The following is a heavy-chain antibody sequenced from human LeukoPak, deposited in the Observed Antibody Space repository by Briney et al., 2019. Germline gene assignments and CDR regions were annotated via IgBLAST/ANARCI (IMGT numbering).Heavy chain of an antibody. J-gene: IGHJ4*02. D-gene: IGHD3-9*01. CDR3: TTDDYYDILTGSTSDY. CDR2: IKSKTDGGTT. CDR1: GFXFSNAW. Sequence: GGSLRLSCAASGFXFSNAWISWVRQAPGKGLEWVGRIKSKTDGGTTDYAAPVKGRFTISRDDSKNTLYLQMNSLKTEDTAVYYRTTDDYYDILTGSTSDYWGQGTLVTVSS. V-gene: IGHV3-15*01.